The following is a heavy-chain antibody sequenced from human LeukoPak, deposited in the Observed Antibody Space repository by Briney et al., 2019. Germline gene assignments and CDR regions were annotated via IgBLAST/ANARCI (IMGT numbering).Heavy chain of an antibody. CDR2: IIPILGIA. Sequence: SVKVSCKASGGTFSSYAISWVRQAPGQGLEWMGRIIPILGIANYAQKFQGRVTITADKSTSTAYMELSSLRSEDTAVYYCARVGIAATGLIDYWGQGTLVTVSS. D-gene: IGHD6-13*01. J-gene: IGHJ4*02. CDR3: ARVGIAATGLIDY. CDR1: GGTFSSYA. V-gene: IGHV1-69*04.